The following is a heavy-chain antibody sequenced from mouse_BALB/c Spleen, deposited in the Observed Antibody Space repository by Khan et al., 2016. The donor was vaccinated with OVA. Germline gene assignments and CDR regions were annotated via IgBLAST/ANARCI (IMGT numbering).Heavy chain of an antibody. CDR2: ISYSGRT. CDR1: GYSITSDYA. D-gene: IGHD1-1*01. CDR3: ARSGTITTVVATDLYY. J-gene: IGHJ2*01. V-gene: IGHV3-2*02. Sequence: EVKLLESGPGLVKPSQSLSLTCTVTGYSITSDYAWNWIRQFPGNKLEWMGYISYSGRTSSNPSLKSRISITRDTSKKQFFLQLNSVNTEDTATYYCARSGTITTVVATDLYYWGQGTTLTVSS.